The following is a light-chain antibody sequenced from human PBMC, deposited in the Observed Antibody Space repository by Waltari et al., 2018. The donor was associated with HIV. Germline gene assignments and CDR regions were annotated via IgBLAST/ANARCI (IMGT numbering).Light chain of an antibody. V-gene: IGKV1-12*01. CDR2: ASS. J-gene: IGKJ1*01. CDR1: QSISTW. Sequence: DIQMTQSPSLVSASVGDRVTITCRTSQSISTWLSWYQQKPGTVPTLLIFASSTLHSGIPGRFSGSGSGTKFTLSISNIQPDDFAIYHCQQAHSLPWTFGQGTKVE. CDR3: QQAHSLPWT.